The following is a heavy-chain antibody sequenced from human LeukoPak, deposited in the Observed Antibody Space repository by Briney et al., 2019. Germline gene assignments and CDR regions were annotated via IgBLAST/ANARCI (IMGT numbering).Heavy chain of an antibody. V-gene: IGHV1-2*02. CDR3: ASLYVVPAAISAFDI. D-gene: IGHD2-2*01. J-gene: IGHJ3*02. Sequence: ASVKVSCKASGYTFTGYYMHWVRQAPGQGLEWMGWINPNSGGTNYAQKFQGRVTMTRDTSISTAYMELSRLRSDDTAVYYCASLYVVPAAISAFDIWGQGTMVTVSS. CDR1: GYTFTGYY. CDR2: INPNSGGT.